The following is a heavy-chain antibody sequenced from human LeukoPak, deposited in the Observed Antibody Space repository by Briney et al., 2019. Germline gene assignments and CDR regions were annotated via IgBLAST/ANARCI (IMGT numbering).Heavy chain of an antibody. CDR3: ADARLEYSSSSVWFDP. Sequence: ASVKVSCKASGGTLSSYAISWVRQAPGQGLEWMGGIIPIFGTANYAQKFQGRVTITTDESTSTAYMELSSLRSEDTAVYYCADARLEYSSSSVWFDPWGQGTLVTVSS. V-gene: IGHV1-69*05. D-gene: IGHD6-6*01. CDR2: IIPIFGTA. CDR1: GGTLSSYA. J-gene: IGHJ5*02.